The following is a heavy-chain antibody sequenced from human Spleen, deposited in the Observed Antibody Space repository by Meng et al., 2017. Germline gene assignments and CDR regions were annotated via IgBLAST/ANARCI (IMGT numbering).Heavy chain of an antibody. Sequence: GGSLRLSCAASGFTVSHNYMSWVRQAPGKGLEWVSVIYSGGNTYYADSVKGRFTISRDNSKNTVFLQINSLRVEDTAVYYCAKDYYYDSSVPLGFDYWGQGTLVTVSS. V-gene: IGHV3-66*02. CDR2: IYSGGNT. CDR1: GFTVSHNY. J-gene: IGHJ4*02. CDR3: AKDYYYDSSVPLGFDY. D-gene: IGHD3-22*01.